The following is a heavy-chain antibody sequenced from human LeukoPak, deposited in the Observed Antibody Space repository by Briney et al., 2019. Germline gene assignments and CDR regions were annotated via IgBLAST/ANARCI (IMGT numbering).Heavy chain of an antibody. V-gene: IGHV3-7*03. CDR2: IKEDGSEK. Sequence: PGGSLRLSCAASGFSFSGYWMTWVRQAPGKGLEWVANIKEDGSEKYYADFVKGRFTISRDNAKNSLDPQMNSLRAEDTAVYYCARRGSTDYWGQGTLATVSS. J-gene: IGHJ4*02. CDR1: GFSFSGYW. D-gene: IGHD2/OR15-2a*01. CDR3: ARRGSTDY.